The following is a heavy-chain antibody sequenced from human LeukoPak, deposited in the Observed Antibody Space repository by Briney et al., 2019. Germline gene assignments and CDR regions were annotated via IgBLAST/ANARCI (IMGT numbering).Heavy chain of an antibody. J-gene: IGHJ4*02. V-gene: IGHV3-30*18. D-gene: IGHD3-3*01. CDR2: ISYDGTKT. CDR3: AKTSYDFWSGYYDY. Sequence: GRSLRLSCADSGFNFNTYGMNWVRQAPGKGLEWVAVISYDGTKTYYADSVKGRFTISRDNSKNTLYLQMNSLRAEDTAAYYCAKTSYDFWSGYYDYWGQGTLVTV. CDR1: GFNFNTYG.